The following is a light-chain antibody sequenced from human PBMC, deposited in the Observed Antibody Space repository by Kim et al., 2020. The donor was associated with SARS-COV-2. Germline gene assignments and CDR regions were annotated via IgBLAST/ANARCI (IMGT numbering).Light chain of an antibody. J-gene: IGKJ2*01. CDR1: QSVSSY. Sequence: PGERATLSCRASQSVSSYLAWYQQKPGQAPRLLIYDASNRATGIPARFSGSGSGTDFTLTISSLEPEDFAVYYCQQRSNWPPRYTFGQGTKLEI. CDR2: DAS. V-gene: IGKV3-11*01. CDR3: QQRSNWPPRYT.